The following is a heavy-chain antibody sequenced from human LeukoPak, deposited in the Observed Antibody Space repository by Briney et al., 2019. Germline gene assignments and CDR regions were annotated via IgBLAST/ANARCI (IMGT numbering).Heavy chain of an antibody. CDR3: AGSRGVVVASPSGGYYFDY. D-gene: IGHD2-15*01. V-gene: IGHV4-34*01. CDR1: GGSFSGYY. CDR2: INHSGST. Sequence: PSETLSLTCAAYGGSFSGYYWSWIRQPPGKGLEWIGEINHSGSTNYNPSLKSRVTISVDTSKNQFSLKLSSVTAADTAVYYCAGSRGVVVASPSGGYYFDYWGQGTLVTVSS. J-gene: IGHJ4*02.